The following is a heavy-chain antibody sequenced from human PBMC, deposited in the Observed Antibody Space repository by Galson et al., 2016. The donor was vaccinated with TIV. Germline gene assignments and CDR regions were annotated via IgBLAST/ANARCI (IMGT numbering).Heavy chain of an antibody. Sequence: SVKVSGKASGHTFTSYDMNWVRQAPGQGLEWMGWMNPNSGNTGYTQKFQGRVTMTRDTSVSTAYMELTNLRSEDTAVYYCARGPQYCHDRLDVWGQGTTVTVSS. V-gene: IGHV1-8*01. CDR1: GHTFTSYD. J-gene: IGHJ6*02. CDR3: ARGPQYCHDRLDV. CDR2: MNPNSGNT. D-gene: IGHD2-15*01.